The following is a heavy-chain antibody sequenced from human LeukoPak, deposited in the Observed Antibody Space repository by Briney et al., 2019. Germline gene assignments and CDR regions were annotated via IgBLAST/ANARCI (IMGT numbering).Heavy chain of an antibody. D-gene: IGHD2-2*01. CDR1: GGTFSSYA. V-gene: IGHV1-69*01. CDR3: AIVCPSCPLDAFDI. CDR2: IIPIFGTA. J-gene: IGHJ3*02. Sequence: SVKVSCKASGGTFSSYAISWVRQAPGQGLEWMGGIIPIFGTANYAQKFQGRVTITADESTSTAYMELSGLRSEDTAVYYCAIVCPSCPLDAFDIWGQGRMVTVSS.